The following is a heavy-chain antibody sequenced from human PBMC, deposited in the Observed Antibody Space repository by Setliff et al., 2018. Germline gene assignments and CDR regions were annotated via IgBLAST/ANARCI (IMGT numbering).Heavy chain of an antibody. J-gene: IGHJ4*02. Sequence: PGGSLRLSCAASGFTFSSYSLNWVRQAPGKGLEWVSSISSSSSYIYYADSVQGRFTISRDNAKNSLYLQMNSLRAEDTAIYYCATAYITGWYPSYFNYWGQGTLVTVSS. D-gene: IGHD6-19*01. CDR3: ATAYITGWYPSYFNY. V-gene: IGHV3-21*01. CDR2: ISSSSSYI. CDR1: GFTFSSYS.